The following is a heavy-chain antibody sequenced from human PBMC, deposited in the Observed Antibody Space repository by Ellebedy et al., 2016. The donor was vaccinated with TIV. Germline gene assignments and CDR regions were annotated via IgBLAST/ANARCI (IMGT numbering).Heavy chain of an antibody. V-gene: IGHV3-7*01. CDR3: ARRASYGDYAVQVNPWFDP. J-gene: IGHJ5*02. CDR1: GFNFSSYW. D-gene: IGHD4-17*01. Sequence: GESLKISCAASGFNFSSYWMTWVRQAPGKGLEWVAKIRQEGDEIYYVESVKGRFTISRDNAKNSLFLQINSLRVEDTAVYYCARRASYGDYAVQVNPWFDPWGQGTLVTVSS. CDR2: IRQEGDEI.